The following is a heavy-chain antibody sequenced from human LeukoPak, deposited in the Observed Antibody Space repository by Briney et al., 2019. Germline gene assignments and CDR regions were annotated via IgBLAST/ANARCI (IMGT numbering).Heavy chain of an antibody. V-gene: IGHV1-46*01. CDR2: INPSGGGT. J-gene: IGHJ4*02. CDR1: GYTFTSYY. Sequence: ASVKVSCKASGYTFTSYYMHWVRQAPGQGLEWMGVINPSGGGTSSAQKFQGRVTLTRDMSASTVYMELSSLRSEDTAMYYCARDRKPGYCSSTSCPPPFFDYWGQGTLVTVSS. D-gene: IGHD2-2*01. CDR3: ARDRKPGYCSSTSCPPPFFDY.